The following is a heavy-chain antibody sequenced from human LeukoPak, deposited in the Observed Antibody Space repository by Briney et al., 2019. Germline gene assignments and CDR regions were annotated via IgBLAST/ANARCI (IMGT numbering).Heavy chain of an antibody. CDR2: ISSSGSTI. CDR1: GFTFSSYE. CDR3: AELGITMIGGV. D-gene: IGHD3-10*02. J-gene: IGHJ6*04. Sequence: PGGSLRLSCAASGFTFSSYEMNWVRQAPGKGLEWVSYISSSGSTIYYADSVKGRFTISRDNAKNSLYLQLNSLRAEDTAVYYCAELGITMIGGVWGKGTTVTISS. V-gene: IGHV3-48*03.